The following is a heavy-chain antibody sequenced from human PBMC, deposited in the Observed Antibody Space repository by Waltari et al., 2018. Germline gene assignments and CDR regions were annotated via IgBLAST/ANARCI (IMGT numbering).Heavy chain of an antibody. V-gene: IGHV4-38-2*02. CDR1: GYSISGGYY. Sequence: QVQLQESGPGLVKPSETLSLTCTVSGYSISGGYYWGWIRQPPGEGLEWIGKIYHGGSTYDNPSLTSRVTISVDTSKNQFALNLSSVTAADTAVYYCARRYCSDISCRVVEHYFDYWGQGTLVTVSS. D-gene: IGHD2-2*01. CDR2: IYHGGST. CDR3: ARRYCSDISCRVVEHYFDY. J-gene: IGHJ4*02.